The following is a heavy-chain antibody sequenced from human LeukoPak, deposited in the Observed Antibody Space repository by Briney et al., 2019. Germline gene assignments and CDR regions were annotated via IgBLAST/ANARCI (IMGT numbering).Heavy chain of an antibody. J-gene: IGHJ3*02. V-gene: IGHV3-7*01. D-gene: IGHD3-22*01. CDR2: IKQDGSEK. Sequence: GGSLRLSCAASGFTFSRYCMSWVRQAPGKGLEWVANIKQDGSEKYYVDSVKGRFTISRDNAKNSLYLQMNSLRAEDTAVYYCAKNNYDSSGTDIWGQGTMVTVSS. CDR3: AKNNYDSSGTDI. CDR1: GFTFSRYC.